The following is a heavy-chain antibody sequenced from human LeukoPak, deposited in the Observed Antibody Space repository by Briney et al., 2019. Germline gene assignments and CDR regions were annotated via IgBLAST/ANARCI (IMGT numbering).Heavy chain of an antibody. D-gene: IGHD3-10*01. CDR2: LNPNSGGT. CDR3: ARATAFLLWFGELMGAFDI. Sequence: ASVKVSCKASGYTFTGYYMHWVRQAPGQGLEWMGWLNPNSGGTNYAQKFQGRVTMTRDTSISTAYMELSRLRSDDTAVYYCARATAFLLWFGELMGAFDIWGQGTMVTVSS. CDR1: GYTFTGYY. V-gene: IGHV1-2*02. J-gene: IGHJ3*02.